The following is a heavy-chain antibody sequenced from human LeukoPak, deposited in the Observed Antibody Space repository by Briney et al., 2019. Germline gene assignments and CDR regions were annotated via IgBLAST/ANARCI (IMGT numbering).Heavy chain of an antibody. J-gene: IGHJ4*02. Sequence: SETLSLTCSVSGHSISSYYGSWIRQPPGKGLEWIGYIYYSGSTNYSPSLKSRVTISVDTSKNQFSRKLSSVTAADTDVYYCARLHPTFDYWGQGTLVTVSS. CDR3: ARLHPTFDY. CDR2: IYYSGST. D-gene: IGHD4-11*01. CDR1: GHSISSYY. V-gene: IGHV4-59*01.